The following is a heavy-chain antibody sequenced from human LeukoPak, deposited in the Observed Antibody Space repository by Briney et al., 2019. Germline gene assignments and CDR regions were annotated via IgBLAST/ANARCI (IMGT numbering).Heavy chain of an antibody. V-gene: IGHV3-49*03. Sequence: GSLRLSCKGSGVTFSDCAVTWFRQTPGKGLEWVGFVRTKTHGGAPETAASVRGRFNVSRDDSAGIAYLQMTSLRTEDTAMYYCARVNFRDYRGYTWFEPWGQGTLVTVSS. J-gene: IGHJ5*02. CDR2: VRTKTHGGAP. D-gene: IGHD3-10*01. CDR1: GVTFSDCA. CDR3: ARVNFRDYRGYTWFEP.